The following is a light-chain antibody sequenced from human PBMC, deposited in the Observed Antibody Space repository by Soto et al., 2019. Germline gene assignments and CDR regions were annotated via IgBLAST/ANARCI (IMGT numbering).Light chain of an antibody. Sequence: DIQMTQSPSTLSGSVGDRVTITCRASQTISSWLAWYQQKPGKAPKLLIYKASTLKSGVPSRFSGSGSGPDFTLTISSLQPDDFATYYCQQYYRSSITFGQGTRLEI. CDR1: QTISSW. J-gene: IGKJ5*01. CDR3: QQYYRSSIT. V-gene: IGKV1-5*03. CDR2: KAS.